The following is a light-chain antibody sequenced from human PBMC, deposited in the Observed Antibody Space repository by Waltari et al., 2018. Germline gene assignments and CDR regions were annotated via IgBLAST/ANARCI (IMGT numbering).Light chain of an antibody. J-gene: IGKJ2*01. CDR1: QSVSSF. V-gene: IGKV3-11*01. CDR2: DAS. Sequence: EVVLTQSPATLSLSPGERATLSCRASQSVSSFLAWYQQKPGQAPRLLIYDASNRATGIPARFSGSGSGTDFTLTISSLQSEDFAVYYCQQYNIWPPKYTFGQGTKLEIK. CDR3: QQYNIWPPKYT.